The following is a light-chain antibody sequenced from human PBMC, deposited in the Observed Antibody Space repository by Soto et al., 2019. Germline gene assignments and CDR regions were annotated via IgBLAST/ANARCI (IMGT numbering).Light chain of an antibody. CDR2: RNN. CDR3: AAWDDSLSGVV. J-gene: IGLJ2*01. Sequence: QSVLTQPPSASGTPGQRVTISCSGSSSNIGSNYVYWYQQLPGTAPKLLIYRNNQRPSGVPDRFSGSKSGTSASLAISGLLSEDEADYYCAAWDDSLSGVVFGGGTKLTV. V-gene: IGLV1-47*01. CDR1: SSNIGSNY.